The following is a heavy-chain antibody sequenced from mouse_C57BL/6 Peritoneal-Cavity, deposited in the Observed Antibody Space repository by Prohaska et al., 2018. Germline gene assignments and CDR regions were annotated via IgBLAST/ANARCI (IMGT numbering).Heavy chain of an antibody. CDR3: ARDPAWFAY. Sequence: EVQLVESGGGLVKPGGSLNLSCAASGFTFSDYGMHWVRQAPEKGLELVAYISSGSSTIYYADTVKGRFTISRDNAKNTLFLQMTSLRSEDTAMYYCARDPAWFAYWGQGTLVTVSA. CDR1: GFTFSDYG. V-gene: IGHV5-17*01. J-gene: IGHJ3*01. CDR2: ISSGSSTI.